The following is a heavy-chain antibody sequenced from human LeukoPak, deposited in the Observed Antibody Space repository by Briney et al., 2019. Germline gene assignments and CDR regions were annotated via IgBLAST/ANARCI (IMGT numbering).Heavy chain of an antibody. CDR2: IYYTGST. CDR3: ARGRVSGSYLRAFNY. Sequence: PSETLSLTCTVSGGSISSYYWSWIRQPPGKGLEWIGYIYYTGSTNYNPSLKSRATISADTSKNQFSLNLSSVTAADTAVYYCARGRVSGSYLRAFNYWGQGTLVTVSS. CDR1: GGSISSYY. D-gene: IGHD1-26*01. J-gene: IGHJ4*02. V-gene: IGHV4-59*01.